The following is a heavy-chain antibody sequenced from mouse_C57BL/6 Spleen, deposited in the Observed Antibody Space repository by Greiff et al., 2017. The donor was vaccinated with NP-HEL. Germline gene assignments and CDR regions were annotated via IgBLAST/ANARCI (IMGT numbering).Heavy chain of an antibody. CDR1: GFTFSSYG. CDR2: ISSGGSYT. V-gene: IGHV5-6*01. J-gene: IGHJ2*01. CDR3: ASTVSQLGYYFDY. Sequence: EVKRVESGGDLVKPGGSLKLSCAASGFTFSSYGMSWVRQTPDKRLEWVATISSGGSYTYYPDSVKGRFTISRDNAKNTLYLQMSSLKSEDTARYYCASTVSQLGYYFDYWGQGTTLTVSS. D-gene: IGHD4-1*02.